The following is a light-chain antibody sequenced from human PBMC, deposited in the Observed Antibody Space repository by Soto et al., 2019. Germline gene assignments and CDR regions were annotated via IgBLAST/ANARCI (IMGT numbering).Light chain of an antibody. CDR1: QSLVYSDVNTY. J-gene: IGKJ4*01. Sequence: DVVMTQSPLSLPVTLGQPASISCRSSQSLVYSDVNTYLNWFHQRPGQSPRRLIYKVSNRDSGGPERFSGSGSGPDFTLKISRVEAEDVGVYYCMQVTYWPRLTFCGWTKVAIK. V-gene: IGKV2-30*01. CDR2: KVS. CDR3: MQVTYWPRLT.